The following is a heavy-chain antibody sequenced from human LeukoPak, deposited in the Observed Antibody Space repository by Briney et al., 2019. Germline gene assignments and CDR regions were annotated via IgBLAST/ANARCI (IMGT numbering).Heavy chain of an antibody. D-gene: IGHD6-19*01. J-gene: IGHJ5*01. CDR1: DGSISGGGYS. CDR2: ICYSGAT. Sequence: SQTLSLTCAVSDGSISGGGYSWGWIRQPPGKGLEWIGYICYSGATNYNPSLKSRVTISVDRSKNQFSLKLISVTAADTAVYYCARHSPRRIAVAGTTWWFDPWGQGTLVTVSS. CDR3: ARHSPRRIAVAGTTWWFDP. V-gene: IGHV4-30-4*07.